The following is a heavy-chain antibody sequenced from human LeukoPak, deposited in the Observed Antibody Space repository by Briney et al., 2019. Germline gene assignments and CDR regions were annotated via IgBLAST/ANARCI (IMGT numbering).Heavy chain of an antibody. V-gene: IGHV3-23*01. CDR2: ISSSGGNT. Sequence: GASLRLSCAASGFTFSNYAMSWVRQAPGKGLEWVSTISSSGGNTYYADSVKGRFTISRDSSKNTLYLQMNSLRAEDTAVYYCAKNRQQLDYWGQGTLVTVSS. D-gene: IGHD6-13*01. CDR1: GFTFSNYA. CDR3: AKNRQQLDY. J-gene: IGHJ4*02.